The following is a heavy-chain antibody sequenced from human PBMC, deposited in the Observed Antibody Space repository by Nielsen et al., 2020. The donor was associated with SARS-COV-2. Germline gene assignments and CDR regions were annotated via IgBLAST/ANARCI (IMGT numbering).Heavy chain of an antibody. Sequence: SETLSLTCTVSGGSISSNSYYWSWIRQPPGKGLEWIGYIYYSGSTNYNPSLKSRVTISVDTSKNQFSLKLSSVTAADTAVYYCAGDFWSGYYTSNYYYGMDVWGQGTTVTVSS. V-gene: IGHV4-61*01. CDR2: IYYSGST. CDR1: GGSISSNSYY. J-gene: IGHJ6*02. D-gene: IGHD3-3*01. CDR3: AGDFWSGYYTSNYYYGMDV.